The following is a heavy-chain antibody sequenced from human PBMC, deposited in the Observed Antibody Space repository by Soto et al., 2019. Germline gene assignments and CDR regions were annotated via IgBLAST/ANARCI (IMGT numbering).Heavy chain of an antibody. D-gene: IGHD3-22*01. J-gene: IGHJ3*02. Sequence: GGSLRLSCAASGFTVSSNYMSWVRQAPGKGLEWVSVIYSGGSTYYADSVKGRFTISRDNSKNTLYLQMNSLRAEDTAVYYCAREGSTYYYDSSGYRDAFDIWGQGTMVTVSS. CDR2: IYSGGST. CDR1: GFTVSSNY. V-gene: IGHV3-53*01. CDR3: AREGSTYYYDSSGYRDAFDI.